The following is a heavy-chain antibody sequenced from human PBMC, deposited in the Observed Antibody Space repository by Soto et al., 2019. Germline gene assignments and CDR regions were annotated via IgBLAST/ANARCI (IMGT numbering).Heavy chain of an antibody. CDR3: AKGKTAIVTPYYCCSMDV. CDR1: GFTFSSYA. Sequence: EVQLLESGGGLVQPGGSLRLSCAASGFTFSSYAMSWVRQAPGKGLEWVSAISGSGGSTYYADSVKGRFTIARDKSQFTLYLQINNLRVEDTAVYHCAKGKTAIVTPYYCCSMDVWGKGTTVTVSS. CDR2: ISGSGGST. D-gene: IGHD2-21*02. J-gene: IGHJ6*03. V-gene: IGHV3-23*01.